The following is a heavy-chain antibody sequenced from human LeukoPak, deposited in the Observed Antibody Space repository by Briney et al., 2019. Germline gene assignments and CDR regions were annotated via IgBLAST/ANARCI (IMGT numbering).Heavy chain of an antibody. V-gene: IGHV3-48*01. CDR2: ISSSSSTK. CDR1: GFTFSSYS. CDR3: ARDAAPYTPRVFDY. J-gene: IGHJ4*02. Sequence: PGVSLRLSCAASGFTFSSYSMNWVRQAPGKGLEWVSYISSSSSTKYYADSVKRRFTISRDNAKNSLYLQMNSLRAEDTAVYYCARDAAPYTPRVFDYWGQGILVTVSS. D-gene: IGHD1-14*01.